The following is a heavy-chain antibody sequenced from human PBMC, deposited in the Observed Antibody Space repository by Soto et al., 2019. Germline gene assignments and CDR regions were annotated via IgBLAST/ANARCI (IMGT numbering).Heavy chain of an antibody. CDR2: ISSSSNYI. V-gene: IGHV3-21*01. D-gene: IGHD5-12*01. CDR3: ARDRGSEVFDS. CDR1: GFNSNVYS. J-gene: IGHJ5*01. Sequence: KPGGSLRLSCAASGFNSNVYSMNWVRQAPGKGLEWISSISSSSNYIHYRDSVRGRFTISRDNAKNSLYLQLDSLRVEDTAVYFCARDRGSEVFDSWGQGTLVTVSS.